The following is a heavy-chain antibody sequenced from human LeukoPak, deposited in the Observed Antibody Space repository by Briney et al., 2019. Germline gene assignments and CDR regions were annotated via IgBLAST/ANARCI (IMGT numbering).Heavy chain of an antibody. CDR1: GYTFSGYY. Sequence: ASVTVSCKASGYTFSGYYMHWVRQAPGQGLEWMGWINPNSGGTNYAHKLKGRVTMTRDTSISTAYMELSRLRSDGTAVYYCERDGPWNGFDHWGQGTLVTVSS. CDR2: INPNSGGT. V-gene: IGHV1-2*02. CDR3: ERDGPWNGFDH. J-gene: IGHJ5*02.